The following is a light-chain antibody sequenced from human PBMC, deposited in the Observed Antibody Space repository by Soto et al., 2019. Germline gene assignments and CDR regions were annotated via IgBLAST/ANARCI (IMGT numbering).Light chain of an antibody. J-gene: IGKJ1*01. CDR2: GTS. CDR3: QQYGISPST. V-gene: IGKV3-20*01. Sequence: EIVLTQSPGTLSLSPGETATLSCRASQRVSSSYVAWYQQKPGQAPRLLLYGTSTRATGIPDRFSGSGSGTDFTLTISRLEPEDFAVYSCQQYGISPSTFGQGTKVEI. CDR1: QRVSSSY.